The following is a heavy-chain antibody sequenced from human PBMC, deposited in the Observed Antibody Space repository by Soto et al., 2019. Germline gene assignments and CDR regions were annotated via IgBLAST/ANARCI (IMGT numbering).Heavy chain of an antibody. J-gene: IGHJ6*02. CDR2: IDPSDSYT. CDR3: ARLKLGYCSSTSCYPNPYYYYGMDV. V-gene: IGHV5-10-1*01. CDR1: GYSFTSYW. D-gene: IGHD2-2*01. Sequence: PGESLKISCKGSGYSFTSYWISWVRQMPGKGLEWMGRIDPSDSYTNYSPSFQGHVTISADKSISTAYLQWSSPKASDTAMYYCARLKLGYCSSTSCYPNPYYYYGMDVWGQGTTVTVSS.